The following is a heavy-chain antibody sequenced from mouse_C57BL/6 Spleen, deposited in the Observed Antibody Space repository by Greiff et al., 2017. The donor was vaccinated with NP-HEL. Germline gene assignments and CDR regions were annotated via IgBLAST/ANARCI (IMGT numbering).Heavy chain of an antibody. J-gene: IGHJ1*03. CDR1: GFTFSSYA. CDR2: ISDGGSYT. CDR3: AIRSSPHWCFDV. D-gene: IGHD1-1*01. Sequence: EVQVVESGGGLVKPGGSLKLSCAASGFTFSSYAMSWVRQTPEKRLEWVATISDGGSYTYYPANVKGRFTISRDTAKNTLYLQMSHLKSEDTAMYYCAIRSSPHWCFDVWGTGTTVTVSS. V-gene: IGHV5-4*01.